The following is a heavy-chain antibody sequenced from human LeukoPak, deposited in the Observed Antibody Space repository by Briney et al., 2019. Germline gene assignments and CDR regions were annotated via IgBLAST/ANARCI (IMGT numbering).Heavy chain of an antibody. CDR3: ARAQWGSTWTSSFDF. D-gene: IGHD6-13*01. CDR1: GGTFSSYT. V-gene: IGHV1-69*13. J-gene: IGHJ4*02. CDR2: TIPIFGTT. Sequence: GASVKVSCKASGGTFSSYTISWVREAPGQGLEWMGGTIPIFGTTNYAQNFQGRVTITADESTSTAYMELSSLRSADTAVYYCARAQWGSTWTSSFDFWGQGTLVTVSS.